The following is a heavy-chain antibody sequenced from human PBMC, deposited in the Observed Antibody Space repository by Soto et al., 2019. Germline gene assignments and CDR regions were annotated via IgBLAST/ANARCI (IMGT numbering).Heavy chain of an antibody. CDR1: GGSISSYY. CDR3: ARDRGDYVWGSYRSYYFDY. V-gene: IGHV4-59*01. D-gene: IGHD3-16*02. Sequence: PSETLSLTCTVSGGSISSYYWSWIRQPPGKGLEWIGYIYYSGSTNYNPSLKSRVTISVDTSKNQFSLKLSSVTAADTAVYYCARDRGDYVWGSYRSYYFDYWGQGTLVTVSS. CDR2: IYYSGST. J-gene: IGHJ4*02.